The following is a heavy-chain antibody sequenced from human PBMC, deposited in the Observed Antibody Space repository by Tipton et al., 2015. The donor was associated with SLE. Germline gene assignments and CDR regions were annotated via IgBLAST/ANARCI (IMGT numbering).Heavy chain of an antibody. CDR1: GGSISSSSYY. CDR2: INYSGST. D-gene: IGHD7-27*01. Sequence: TLSLTCTVSGGSISSSSYYWGWIRQPPGKGLEWIGSINYSGSTYYNPSLKSRVTISVDTSKNQFSLKLSSVTAADTAVYYCARETPFLTGDYAFDIWGQGTMVTVSS. CDR3: ARETPFLTGDYAFDI. V-gene: IGHV4-39*07. J-gene: IGHJ3*02.